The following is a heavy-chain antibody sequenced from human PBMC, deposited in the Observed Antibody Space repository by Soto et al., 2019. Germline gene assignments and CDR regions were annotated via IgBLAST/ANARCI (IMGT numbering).Heavy chain of an antibody. CDR2: IYPGDSDT. Sequence: GESLKISCKGSGYTFASYWIGWVRQMPGKGLEWMGIIYPGDSDTRYSPSFQGQVTISADKSISTAYLQWSSLKASDTAMYYCARRGGAADTKRYYMDVWGKGTTVTVSS. CDR1: GYTFASYW. J-gene: IGHJ6*03. V-gene: IGHV5-51*01. CDR3: ARRGGAADTKRYYMDV. D-gene: IGHD3-10*01.